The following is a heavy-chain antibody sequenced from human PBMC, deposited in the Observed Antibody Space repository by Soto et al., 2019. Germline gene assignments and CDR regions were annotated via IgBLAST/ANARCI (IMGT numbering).Heavy chain of an antibody. CDR3: ARGWLTGDAREAFEH. D-gene: IGHD3-9*01. V-gene: IGHV3-21*01. CDR2: ITASWTYL. CDR1: RFTFGTYA. Sequence: GSAPRASCSASRFTFGTYAMSRVRQAPGKGLDLVSSITASWTYLHYAASGEGRFTVPRDNAQSSLYLKMTNLRVEDTDVYYCARGWLTGDAREAFEHWGQGTLVTVSS. J-gene: IGHJ4*02.